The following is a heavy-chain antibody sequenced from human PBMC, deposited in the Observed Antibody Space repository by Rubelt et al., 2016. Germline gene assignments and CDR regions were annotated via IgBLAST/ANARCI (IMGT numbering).Heavy chain of an antibody. CDR1: GFTVSSNH. J-gene: IGHJ4*02. V-gene: IGHV3-53*01. Sequence: EVQLVESGGSLIQPGGSLRLSCAASGFTVSSNHMSWVRQAPGNGLEWVSVIYSGGSAFYADSVKARFTISRDNSQNTLYLQMNSLRAGDTAVYYCASMAPNKTPTGYWGQGTLVSVSS. CDR3: ASMAPNKTPTGY. CDR2: IYSGGSA. D-gene: IGHD3-10*01.